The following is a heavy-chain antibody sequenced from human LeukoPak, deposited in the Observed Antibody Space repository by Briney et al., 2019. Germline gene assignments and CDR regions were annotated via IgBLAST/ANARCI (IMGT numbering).Heavy chain of an antibody. J-gene: IGHJ4*02. Sequence: GGSLRLSCAASGFTFSSFGMHWVRQAPGKGLEWVALIWYDRSNEFYADSVKGRFTISRDNFKNMLYLQMNSLRAEDSAVYYCAKVPGPYYDSSGYHMHYWGQGTLVTVSS. CDR2: IWYDRSNE. D-gene: IGHD3-22*01. CDR3: AKVPGPYYDSSGYHMHY. V-gene: IGHV3-33*06. CDR1: GFTFSSFG.